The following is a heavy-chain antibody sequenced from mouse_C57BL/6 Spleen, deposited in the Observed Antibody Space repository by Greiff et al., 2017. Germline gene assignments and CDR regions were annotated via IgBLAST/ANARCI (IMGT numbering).Heavy chain of an antibody. D-gene: IGHD4-1*01. CDR2: ISSGSSTI. V-gene: IGHV5-17*01. Sequence: EVHLVESGGGLVKPGGSLKLSCAASGFTFSDYGMHWVRQAPEKGLEWVAYISSGSSTIYYADTVKGRFPISRDNAKNTLFLQMTRLRSEDTAMYYCASADWDDAMDYWGQGTSVTVSS. CDR3: ASADWDDAMDY. J-gene: IGHJ4*01. CDR1: GFTFSDYG.